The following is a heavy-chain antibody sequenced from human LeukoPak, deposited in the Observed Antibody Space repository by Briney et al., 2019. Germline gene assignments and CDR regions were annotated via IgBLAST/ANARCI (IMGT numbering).Heavy chain of an antibody. Sequence: NPSETLSLTCTVSGGSISSYYWSWIRQPAGKGLEWIGRIYTSGSTNYNPSLKSRVTMSVDTSKNQFSLKLSSVTAADTAVYYCAKESSGSYYNYFDYWGQGTLVTVSS. V-gene: IGHV4-4*07. CDR1: GGSISSYY. CDR2: IYTSGST. CDR3: AKESSGSYYNYFDY. D-gene: IGHD3-10*01. J-gene: IGHJ4*02.